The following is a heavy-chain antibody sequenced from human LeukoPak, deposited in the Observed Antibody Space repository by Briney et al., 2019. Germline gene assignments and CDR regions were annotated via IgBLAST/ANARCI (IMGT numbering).Heavy chain of an antibody. CDR2: IIASGSST. CDR1: GFTFSSYA. CDR3: ARSGLDSSGYYFDY. D-gene: IGHD3-22*01. J-gene: IGHJ4*02. Sequence: AGGSLRLSCAASGFTFSSYAMTWVRQAPGKGLEWVSVIIASGSSTYYADSVKGRFTISRDNSKNTLFLQMGRLRAEDMAVYYCARSGLDSSGYYFDYWGQGTLVTVSS. V-gene: IGHV3-23*01.